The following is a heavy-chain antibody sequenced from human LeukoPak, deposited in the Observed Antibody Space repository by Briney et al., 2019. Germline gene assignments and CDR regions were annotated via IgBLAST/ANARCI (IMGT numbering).Heavy chain of an antibody. Sequence: GGYLRLPCAASGFTYSSYSMNWVRQPPAKRLEWGSSISSSSSYIYYADAVKGRFTISRDNAKNSLYLQMNSLGDEDTAVYYCARGGFVDTAMVPFDYWGQGTLVSVSS. J-gene: IGHJ4*02. V-gene: IGHV3-21*01. CDR1: GFTYSSYS. D-gene: IGHD5-18*01. CDR3: ARGGFVDTAMVPFDY. CDR2: ISSSSSYI.